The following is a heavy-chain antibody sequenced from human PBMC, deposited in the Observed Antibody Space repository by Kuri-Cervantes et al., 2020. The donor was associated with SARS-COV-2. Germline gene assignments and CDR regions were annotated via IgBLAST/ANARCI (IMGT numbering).Heavy chain of an antibody. V-gene: IGHV3-11*06. CDR3: ARRSSGWYVSFDY. Sequence: GESLKISCAASGFTFSDYYMSWIRQAPGKGLEWVSYISSSSSYTNYADSVKGRFTISRDNAKNSLYLQMNSLRAEDTAVYYCARRSSGWYVSFDYWAREPWSPSPQ. D-gene: IGHD6-19*01. CDR1: GFTFSDYY. J-gene: IGHJ4*02. CDR2: ISSSSSYT.